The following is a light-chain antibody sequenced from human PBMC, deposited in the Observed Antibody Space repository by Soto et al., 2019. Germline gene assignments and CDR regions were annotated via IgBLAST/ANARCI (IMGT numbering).Light chain of an antibody. V-gene: IGLV2-14*03. Sequence: QSALTQPASVSGSPGQSITISCTGTSSDVGGYNYVSWYQQHPGKAPKLMIYDVDVRPSVVSNRFSGSKSGNTASLTISGLQTQDEADYYCTSYTIINTVVFGGGTKLTVL. J-gene: IGLJ2*01. CDR3: TSYTIINTVV. CDR2: DVD. CDR1: SSDVGGYNY.